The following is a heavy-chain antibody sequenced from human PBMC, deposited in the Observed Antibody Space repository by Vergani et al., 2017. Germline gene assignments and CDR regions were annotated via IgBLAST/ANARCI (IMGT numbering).Heavy chain of an antibody. CDR2: ISGSGGST. D-gene: IGHD3-10*01. CDR3: AKDHITMPFWYFDF. CDR1: VFTLSTYA. Sequence: EVQLLESGGGLVQPGGSLRLSCAASVFTLSTYAMNWVRQAPGKGLEWVSAISGSGGSTYYADTVKGRFTISRDNSKNTLYLQMNSLRAEDTAVYYCAKDHITMPFWYFDFWGQGTLVTVSS. V-gene: IGHV3-23*01. J-gene: IGHJ4*02.